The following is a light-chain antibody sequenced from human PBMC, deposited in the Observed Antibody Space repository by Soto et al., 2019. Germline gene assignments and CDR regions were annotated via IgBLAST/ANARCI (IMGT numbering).Light chain of an antibody. J-gene: IGLJ2*01. CDR3: SSYASNRAVL. V-gene: IGLV2-14*03. CDR2: DVS. Sequence: QSALTQPASVSGSPGQSITISCTGTSSDVGGYNYVSWYQQHPGKAPKLMIYDVSNRPSGVSNRFSGSKSGNTASLTISGLQDEDEADYYCSSYASNRAVLFGGGTKLTVL. CDR1: SSDVGGYNY.